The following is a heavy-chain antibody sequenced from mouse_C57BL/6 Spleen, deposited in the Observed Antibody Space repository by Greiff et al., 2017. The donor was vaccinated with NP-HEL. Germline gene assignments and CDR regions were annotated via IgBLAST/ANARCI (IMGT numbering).Heavy chain of an antibody. J-gene: IGHJ4*01. CDR3: ARRTAQATYYYAMDY. D-gene: IGHD3-2*02. CDR2: INPSSGYT. V-gene: IGHV1-4*01. CDR1: GYTFTSYT. Sequence: VQLQQSGAELARPGASVKMSCKASGYTFTSYTMHWVKQRPGQGLEWIGYINPSSGYTKYNQKFKDKATLTADKSSRPAYMQLSRLTSEDSAVYYWARRTAQATYYYAMDYWGQGTSVTVSS.